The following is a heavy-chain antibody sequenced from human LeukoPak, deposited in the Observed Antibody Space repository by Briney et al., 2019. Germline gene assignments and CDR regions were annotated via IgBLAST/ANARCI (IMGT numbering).Heavy chain of an antibody. J-gene: IGHJ4*02. CDR1: GYTFTSYY. CDR2: INPSGGST. D-gene: IGHD2-2*01. Sequence: ASVKVSCKASGYTFTSYYMHWVRQAPGQGLEWMGIINPSGGSTSHAQKFQGRVTMTRDTSTSTVYMELSSLRSEDTAVYYCARAALVGSSTSGYFDYWGQGTLVTVSS. V-gene: IGHV1-46*01. CDR3: ARAALVGSSTSGYFDY.